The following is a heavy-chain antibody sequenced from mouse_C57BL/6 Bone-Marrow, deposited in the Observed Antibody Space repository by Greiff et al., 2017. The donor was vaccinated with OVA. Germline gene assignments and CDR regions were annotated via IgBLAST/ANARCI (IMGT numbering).Heavy chain of an antibody. CDR3: ARGDYDSNYAMDY. J-gene: IGHJ4*01. V-gene: IGHV1-64*01. D-gene: IGHD2-4*01. CDR2: IHPNSGST. CDR1: GYTFTSYW. Sequence: QVQLQQSGAELVKPGASVKLSCKASGYTFTSYWMHWVKQRPGQGLEWIGMIHPNSGSTNYNEKFKSKATLTADKSSSTAYMQLSSLTSEDSAVYYCARGDYDSNYAMDYWGQGTSVTVSA.